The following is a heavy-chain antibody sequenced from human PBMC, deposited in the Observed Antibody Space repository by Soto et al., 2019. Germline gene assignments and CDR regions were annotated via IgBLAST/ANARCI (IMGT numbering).Heavy chain of an antibody. CDR1: GDSITSGGFA. CDR2: ISHSGST. CDR3: ARTPQHNTNYVGNYYYYGMDV. Sequence: QLQLQESGSGLVKPSETLSLTCAVSGDSITSGGFAWSWIRKPPGKGLEWIGYISHSGSTYYTPSPQSRVTIPIDRSKNHSSLNLTSVTAADPAVYYCARTPQHNTNYVGNYYYYGMDVWGQGTRVTVSS. D-gene: IGHD1-7*01. V-gene: IGHV4-30-2*01. J-gene: IGHJ6*02.